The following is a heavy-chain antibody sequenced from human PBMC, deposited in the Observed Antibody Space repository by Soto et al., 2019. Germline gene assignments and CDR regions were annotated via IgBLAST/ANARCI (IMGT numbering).Heavy chain of an antibody. CDR2: IYYSGST. D-gene: IGHD6-25*01. Sequence: SSTXSLTGIFSVWCSMSSSDYLCWIRQPPGNVLEWIGSIYYSGSTYYNPSLESLFTISVDTSKNQFSLKLSSVTAADTAVFYCESNTASNWLETRGQRPLV. CDR3: ESNTASNWLET. J-gene: IGHJ5*02. V-gene: IGHV4-39*01. CDR1: VWCSMSSSDY.